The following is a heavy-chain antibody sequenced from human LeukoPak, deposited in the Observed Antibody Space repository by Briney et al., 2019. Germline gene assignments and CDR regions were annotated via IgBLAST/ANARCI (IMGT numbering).Heavy chain of an antibody. D-gene: IGHD6-19*01. V-gene: IGHV3-23*01. J-gene: IGHJ3*02. CDR1: GFTFSNYA. CDR2: ITGSGDNS. CDR3: TRDEGLVAGIWRALDI. Sequence: GGSLRLSCAASGFTFSNYAMNWIRRAPGEGLEWVSHITGSGDNSYYTDSVKGRFTLSRDNSKNTLFLQMNSLRAEDTAVYYCTRDEGLVAGIWRALDIWGQGTMVTVSS.